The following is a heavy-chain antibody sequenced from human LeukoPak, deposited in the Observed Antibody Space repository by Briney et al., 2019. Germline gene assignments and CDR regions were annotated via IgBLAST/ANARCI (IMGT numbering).Heavy chain of an antibody. V-gene: IGHV5-51*01. CDR1: GYNFNTYW. Sequence: GESLKISCKGSGYNFNTYWIAWLRQMPGKGLEWMGIIYPGDSDTRYSPSFQGQVTISADKSISTAYLQWSSLKASGTAMYYCARIFSGWSSNWFDPWGQGTLVTVSS. D-gene: IGHD6-19*01. CDR3: ARIFSGWSSNWFDP. CDR2: IYPGDSDT. J-gene: IGHJ5*02.